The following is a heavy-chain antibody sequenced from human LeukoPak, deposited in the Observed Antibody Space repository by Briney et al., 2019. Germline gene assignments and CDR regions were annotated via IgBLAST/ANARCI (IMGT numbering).Heavy chain of an antibody. CDR2: ISPDGKYI. CDR3: AKRGSAALNQYFPI. D-gene: IGHD2/OR15-2a*01. V-gene: IGHV3-30*18. J-gene: IGHJ1*01. CDR1: GFIFGNYA. Sequence: HPGGSLRPSCAPSGFIFGNYAMHWVRQAPGKGLEWAALISPDGKYILYADSVKGRFTISRDNSKSTLYLQMNSLRAEDTAVYYCAKRGSAALNQYFPIWGQGALVTVSS.